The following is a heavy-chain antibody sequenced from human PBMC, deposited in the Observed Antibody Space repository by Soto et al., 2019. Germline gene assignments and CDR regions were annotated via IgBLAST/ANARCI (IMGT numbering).Heavy chain of an antibody. D-gene: IGHD1-1*01. V-gene: IGHV1-18*01. CDR3: ARWRYGYY. CDR2: ISAHNGNT. J-gene: IGHJ4*02. CDR1: GYGFTTYG. Sequence: QVHLVQSGAEVKKPGASVKVSCKGSGYGFTTYGITWVRQAPGQGLEWMAWISAHNGNTNYAQKLQGRLTVTRDTSTSTAYMELRSLRSDDTAVYYCARWRYGYYWGQGALVTVAS.